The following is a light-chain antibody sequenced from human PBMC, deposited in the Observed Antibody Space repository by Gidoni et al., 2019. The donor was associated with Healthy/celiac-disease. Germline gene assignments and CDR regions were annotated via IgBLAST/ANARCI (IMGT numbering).Light chain of an antibody. CDR2: AAS. Sequence: DIQRTQSPSSLSAAVGDRVTITPRASQGIRNELGWYQQTPGKAPKRLIYAASSVQSGVASSFSGSGSRTEFPLTISSLQPEDFATYCCLQHNSYARTFXPXTKVDIK. J-gene: IGKJ1*01. V-gene: IGKV1-17*01. CDR1: QGIRNE. CDR3: LQHNSYART.